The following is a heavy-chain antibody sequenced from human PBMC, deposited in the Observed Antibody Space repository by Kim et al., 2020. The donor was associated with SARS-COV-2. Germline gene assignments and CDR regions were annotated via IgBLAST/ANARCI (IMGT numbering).Heavy chain of an antibody. CDR1: GASVSSGTYY. J-gene: IGHJ3*02. Sequence: SETLSLTCTVSGASVSSGTYYWSWIRQPPGKGLEWIGYIYYTGNTNYNPSLKSRVTISVDTSKNQFSLRLSSVTAADTAVYYCARVDSSHYYFGLGAFDMWGQGTMVTVSS. CDR3: ARVDSSHYYFGLGAFDM. D-gene: IGHD3-22*01. V-gene: IGHV4-61*01. CDR2: IYYTGNT.